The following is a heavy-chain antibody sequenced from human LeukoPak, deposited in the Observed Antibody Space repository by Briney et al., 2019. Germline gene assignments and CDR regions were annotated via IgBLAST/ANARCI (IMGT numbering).Heavy chain of an antibody. Sequence: QPGRSLRLSCAASGFTFNNYGMHWVRQAPGKGLEWVAVIWYDGSDKYDADSVKGRFTISRDNSKNPLYLQMNSLRAEDTAVYHCARDGGDNWNGPDYWGQGTLVTVSS. D-gene: IGHD1-20*01. CDR1: GFTFNNYG. CDR3: ARDGGDNWNGPDY. CDR2: IWYDGSDK. V-gene: IGHV3-33*01. J-gene: IGHJ4*02.